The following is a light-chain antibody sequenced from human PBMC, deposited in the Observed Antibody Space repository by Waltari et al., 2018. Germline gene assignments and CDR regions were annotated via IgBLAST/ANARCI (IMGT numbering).Light chain of an antibody. V-gene: IGKV1-9*01. J-gene: IGKJ5*01. Sequence: DIQLTQSPSFLSASVGDRVTITCRSSQGISSYFTWYQQKPGKAPKLLIHTASTLQGGVPSRFSGSGSGTEFTLTINSLQPEDFATYYCQQRHSYPITFGQGTRLEIK. CDR3: QQRHSYPIT. CDR1: QGISSY. CDR2: TAS.